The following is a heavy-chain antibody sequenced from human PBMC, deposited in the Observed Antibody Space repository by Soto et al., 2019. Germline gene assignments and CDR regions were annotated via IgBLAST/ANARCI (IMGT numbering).Heavy chain of an antibody. V-gene: IGHV3-53*01. CDR2: IYSDGTT. Sequence: LRLSCAASGFTVSSNYMNWVRQAPGKGLEWLSIIYSDGTTYYADSVKGRFTISRDNFKNTLYLQMNNLGAEDTAVYYCAILSNWGQGTLVTVSS. CDR3: AILSN. J-gene: IGHJ4*02. D-gene: IGHD6-6*01. CDR1: GFTVSSNY.